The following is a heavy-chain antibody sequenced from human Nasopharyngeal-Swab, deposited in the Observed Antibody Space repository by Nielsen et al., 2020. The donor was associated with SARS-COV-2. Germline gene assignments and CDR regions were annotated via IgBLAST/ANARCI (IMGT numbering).Heavy chain of an antibody. D-gene: IGHD6-13*01. CDR2: INHSGST. Sequence: RQAPGKGLEWFGEINHSGSTNYSPSLRRRVTISVDTSKNQFSLKLRSVTAADTAVYYCASVCSSSWYQLWFDPWGQGTLVTVSS. J-gene: IGHJ5*02. V-gene: IGHV4-34*01. CDR3: ASVCSSSWYQLWFDP.